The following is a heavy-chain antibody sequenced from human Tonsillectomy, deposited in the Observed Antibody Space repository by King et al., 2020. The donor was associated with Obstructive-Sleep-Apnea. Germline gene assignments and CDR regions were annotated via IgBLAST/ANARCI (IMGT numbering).Heavy chain of an antibody. J-gene: IGHJ4*02. CDR2: INTNTGNP. CDR3: SPGADLLR. Sequence: VQLVESGSELKKPVASVKVSCKASGYNFTSYAMNWVRQAPGQRLEYMGYINTNTGNPRYAQDFTGRFVFSLDTSVSTAYLQISSLKAEDTAVYYCSPGADLLRWGRGTLVTVSS. V-gene: IGHV7-4-1*02. CDR1: GYNFTSYA. D-gene: IGHD3-10*01.